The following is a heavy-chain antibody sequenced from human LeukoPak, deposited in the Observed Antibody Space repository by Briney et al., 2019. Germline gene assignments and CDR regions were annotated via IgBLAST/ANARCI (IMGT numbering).Heavy chain of an antibody. CDR1: GFTFSSYS. CDR2: ISSSSSYI. Sequence: GGSLRLSCAASGFTFSSYSMNWVRQAPGKGLEWVSSISSSSSYIYYADSVKGRFTISRDNAKNSLYLQMYSLRAEDTAVYYCARIAAAGTNYYYGMDVWGQGTTVTVSS. J-gene: IGHJ6*02. V-gene: IGHV3-21*01. CDR3: ARIAAAGTNYYYGMDV. D-gene: IGHD6-13*01.